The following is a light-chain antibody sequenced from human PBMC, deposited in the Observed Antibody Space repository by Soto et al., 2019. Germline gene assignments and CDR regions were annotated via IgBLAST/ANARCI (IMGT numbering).Light chain of an antibody. V-gene: IGKV3-20*01. CDR1: QSVNSVY. CDR3: QQYVTSPFN. Sequence: EIVLTQSPGTLSLSPGERASLSCRADQSVNSVYLAWYQHKPGQAPRLLIYGASDRATGIPDRFSGSGSGTDFTLTISRLEHEDFAVYYCQQYVTSPFNFGPGTKVDI. CDR2: GAS. J-gene: IGKJ3*01.